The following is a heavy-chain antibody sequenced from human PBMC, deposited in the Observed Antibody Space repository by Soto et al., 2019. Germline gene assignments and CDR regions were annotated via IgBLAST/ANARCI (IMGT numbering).Heavy chain of an antibody. V-gene: IGHV3-7*01. CDR1: GFNFSTYW. J-gene: IGHJ6*02. D-gene: IGHD2-2*01. Sequence: GGSLRLSCVGSGFNFSTYWMNWVRQAPGKGLEWVANIKQDGSEKYFVDSVKGRFTISRDNADNSLYLQMNSLRAEDTAVYYCARDLGRTAAGYYYYYAMDVWGQGTTVTVSS. CDR2: IKQDGSEK. CDR3: ARDLGRTAAGYYYYYAMDV.